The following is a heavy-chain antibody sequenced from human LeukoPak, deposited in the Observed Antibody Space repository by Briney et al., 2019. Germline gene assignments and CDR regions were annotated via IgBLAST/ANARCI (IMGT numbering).Heavy chain of an antibody. Sequence: PRASVKVSCKASGYTFTSSYLHWVRQAPGQGLEWVGRTDPSSGHVHYAKKFQGRLTVTRDTSTNTVYMDLSSLRSEDTAVYYCARDLMGDTALNWFDPWGQGTLVTVSS. CDR1: GYTFTSSY. D-gene: IGHD5-18*01. V-gene: IGHV1-46*01. J-gene: IGHJ5*02. CDR3: ARDLMGDTALNWFDP. CDR2: TDPSSGHV.